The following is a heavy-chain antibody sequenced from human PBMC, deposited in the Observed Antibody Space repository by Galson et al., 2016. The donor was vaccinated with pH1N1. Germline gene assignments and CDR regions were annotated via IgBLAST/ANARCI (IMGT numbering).Heavy chain of an antibody. V-gene: IGHV3-74*01. J-gene: IGHJ4*02. Sequence: SLRLSCATSGFSFSSYWFHWVRQDPAKGLVWVARIDEDGETTNYADSVRGRFTIYRDNAKNTLYLEMNSLRAVDTAVYYCARDLCGREDYWGQGTLVTVSS. D-gene: IGHD1-26*01. CDR1: GFSFSSYW. CDR3: ARDLCGREDY. CDR2: IDEDGETT.